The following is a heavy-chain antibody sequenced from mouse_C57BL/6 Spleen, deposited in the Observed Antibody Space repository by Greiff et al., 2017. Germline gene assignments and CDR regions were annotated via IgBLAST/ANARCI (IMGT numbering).Heavy chain of an antibody. J-gene: IGHJ2*01. Sequence: QVQLQQSGPELVKPGASVKLSCKASGYSFTSYGMHWVKQSPGQGLEWIGNINPSNGGTNYNEKFKSKATLTVDKSSSTAYMQLSSLTSEDSAVCYCARLGSYSFDYWCLGTTLTVSS. CDR3: ARLGSYSFDY. V-gene: IGHV1-53*01. CDR2: INPSNGGT. CDR1: GYSFTSYG. D-gene: IGHD3-1*01.